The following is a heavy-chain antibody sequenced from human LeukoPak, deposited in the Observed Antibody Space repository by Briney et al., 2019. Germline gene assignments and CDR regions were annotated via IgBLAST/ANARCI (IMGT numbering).Heavy chain of an antibody. D-gene: IGHD3-9*01. CDR2: ISDSGGST. CDR1: GFTFSRYS. Sequence: GGSLRLSCAASGFTFSRYSMSWVRQAPGKGLEWVSAISDSGGSTYYADSLKGRFTISRDNAKNSLYLQMNSLRAEDTAVYYCARGSLLRYFDWFTPSFDYWGQGTLVTVSS. J-gene: IGHJ4*02. V-gene: IGHV3-23*01. CDR3: ARGSLLRYFDWFTPSFDY.